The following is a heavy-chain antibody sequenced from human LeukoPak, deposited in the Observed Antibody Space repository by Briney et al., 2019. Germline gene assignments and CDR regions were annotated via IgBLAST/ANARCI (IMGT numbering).Heavy chain of an antibody. CDR1: GDSISSYY. D-gene: IGHD2-21*02. J-gene: IGHJ4*02. Sequence: PSETLSLTCTVSGDSISSYYWNWIRQPPGKGLEWIGYIYYSGSTNYNPSLKSRVTMSVDTSKNQFSLKLSSVTAADTAVYYCARESSTAILGYFDYWGQGILVTVSS. CDR3: ARESSTAILGYFDY. V-gene: IGHV4-59*01. CDR2: IYYSGST.